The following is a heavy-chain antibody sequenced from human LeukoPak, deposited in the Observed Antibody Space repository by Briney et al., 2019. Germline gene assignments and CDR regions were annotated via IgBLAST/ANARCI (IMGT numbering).Heavy chain of an antibody. CDR2: FDPEDGET. D-gene: IGHD3-10*01. CDR1: GYTLTELS. J-gene: IGHJ6*02. CDR3: ATSGSSFYNYYYYGMDV. Sequence: ASVNVSCKVSGYTLTELSMHWVRQAPGKGLEWMGGFDPEDGETIYAQKFQGGVTMTKDTSTDTAYMELSSLRSEDTAVYYCATSGSSFYNYYYYGMDVWGQGTTVTVSS. V-gene: IGHV1-24*01.